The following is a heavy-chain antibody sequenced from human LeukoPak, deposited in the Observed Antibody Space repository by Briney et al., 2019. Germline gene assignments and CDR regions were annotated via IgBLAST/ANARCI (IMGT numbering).Heavy chain of an antibody. CDR2: IYYSGST. CDR3: ARALQPGVYAFDI. D-gene: IGHD6-13*01. CDR1: GVSISSYY. J-gene: IGHJ3*02. V-gene: IGHV4-59*01. Sequence: HSETLSLTCTVSGVSISSYYWTWIRQPPGEGLEWIGYIYYSGSTNYNPSLKSRVTISVDTSKDQFSLKLSSVTAADTAVYYCARALQPGVYAFDIWGQGTMVTVSS.